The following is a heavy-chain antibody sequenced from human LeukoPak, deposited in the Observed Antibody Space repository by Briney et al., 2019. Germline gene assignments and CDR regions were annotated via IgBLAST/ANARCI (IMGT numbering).Heavy chain of an antibody. CDR2: IIPIFGTA. J-gene: IGHJ6*03. Sequence: GASVKVSCKASGYTFTSYGISWVRQAPGQGLEWMGGIIPIFGTANYAQKFQGRVTITTDESTSTAYMELSSLRSEDTAVYYCASNYDFWSGYYGSYYYYMDVWGKGTTVTVSS. V-gene: IGHV1-69*05. CDR1: GYTFTSYG. D-gene: IGHD3-3*01. CDR3: ASNYDFWSGYYGSYYYYMDV.